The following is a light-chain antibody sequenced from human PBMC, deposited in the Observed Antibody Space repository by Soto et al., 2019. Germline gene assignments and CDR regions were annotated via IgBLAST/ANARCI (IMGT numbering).Light chain of an antibody. J-gene: IGKJ4*01. V-gene: IGKV1D-12*01. CDR1: QGISTW. Sequence: DIQMTQSPSSVSASVGDRVTITCRATQGISTWLVWYQQKPGKAPNLLIYGASSFQSGVPSRFSGSGSGTDFTLTISSLQPEDFATYYCQQTNSFPLTFGGGTKVEI. CDR2: GAS. CDR3: QQTNSFPLT.